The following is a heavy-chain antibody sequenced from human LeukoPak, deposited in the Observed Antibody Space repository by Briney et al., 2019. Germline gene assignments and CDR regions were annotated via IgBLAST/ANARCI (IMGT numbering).Heavy chain of an antibody. Sequence: ASVTVSCKTSGYTFTNYAVNWVRQAPGQGLEWMGGISGYNGDTNYAQKLQDRVTMTTDTSTSTAYMELRSLTSDDTAVYYCAALAEYYYDSSGSPYYFDYWGQGTLVTVSS. D-gene: IGHD3-22*01. CDR2: ISGYNGDT. CDR1: GYTFTNYA. CDR3: AALAEYYYDSSGSPYYFDY. J-gene: IGHJ4*02. V-gene: IGHV1-18*01.